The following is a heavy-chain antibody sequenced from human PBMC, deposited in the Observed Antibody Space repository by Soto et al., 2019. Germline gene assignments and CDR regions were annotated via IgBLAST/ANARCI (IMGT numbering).Heavy chain of an antibody. CDR3: TKVVAYGDKYDYYYCRMDV. CDR2: ISGSGGST. CDR1: GFTFSSYA. D-gene: IGHD4-17*01. Sequence: EVQLLESGGGLVQPGGSLRLSCAASGFTFSSYAMSWVRQAPGKGLEWVSAISGSGGSTYYADSVKGRFTISRDISQNTHYLQMNSLIAEATAVYYCTKVVAYGDKYDYYYCRMDVWGQGTTVTVSS. J-gene: IGHJ6*02. V-gene: IGHV3-23*01.